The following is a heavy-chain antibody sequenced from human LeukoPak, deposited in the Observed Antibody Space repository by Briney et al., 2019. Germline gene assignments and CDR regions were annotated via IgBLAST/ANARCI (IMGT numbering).Heavy chain of an antibody. CDR3: ARDGYCSGGSCYKYYYYYYMDV. CDR1: GFTFSSYA. Sequence: GGSLRLSCAASGFTFSSYAMHWVRQAPGKGLEWVAVISYDGSNKYYADSVKGRFTISRDNSKNTLYLQMNSLRAEDTAVCYCARDGYCSGGSCYKYYYYYYMDVWGKGTTVTVSS. CDR2: ISYDGSNK. D-gene: IGHD2-15*01. J-gene: IGHJ6*03. V-gene: IGHV3-30*04.